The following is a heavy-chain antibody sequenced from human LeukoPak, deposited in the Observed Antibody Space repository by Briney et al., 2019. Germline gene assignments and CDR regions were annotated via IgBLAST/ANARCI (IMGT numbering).Heavy chain of an antibody. V-gene: IGHV1-46*01. J-gene: IGHJ4*02. CDR1: GYTFTSYY. CDR2: INPSGGST. CDR3: ARDQYDFWSGYSTNPDY. D-gene: IGHD3-3*01. Sequence: ASVKVSCKASGYTFTSYYMHWVRQAPGQGPEWMGIINPSGGSTSYAQKFQGRVTMTRDTSTSTVYMELSSLRSEDTAVYYCARDQYDFWSGYSTNPDYWGQGTLVTVSS.